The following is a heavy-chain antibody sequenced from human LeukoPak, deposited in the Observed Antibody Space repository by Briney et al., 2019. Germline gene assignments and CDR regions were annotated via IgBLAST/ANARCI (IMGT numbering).Heavy chain of an antibody. V-gene: IGHV4-39*07. Sequence: PSETLSLTCAVSGGSIAIRNYYWAWIRQSPGRGLEWLGSVYSSGSVYYNPSLKSRVTMSVDTSKNQFSLKLSSVTAADTAVYYCARVSSSWYQDWYFDLWGRGTLVTVSS. CDR1: GGSIAIRNYY. CDR3: ARVSSSWYQDWYFDL. CDR2: VYSSGSV. J-gene: IGHJ2*01. D-gene: IGHD6-13*01.